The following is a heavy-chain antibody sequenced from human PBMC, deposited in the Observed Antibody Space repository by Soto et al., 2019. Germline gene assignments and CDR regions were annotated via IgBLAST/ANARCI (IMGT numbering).Heavy chain of an antibody. Sequence: TLXLTCTLYSSPIAWGECSCHWIRRPPGKGLEWIGYIFHGGSTYYNPSLRSRVTISVDRSRTQFSLKMSSVTAADTAVYYCARGRVVVQAAVMFTCLDPWGQGALVTVSS. CDR3: ARGRVVVQAAVMFTCLDP. J-gene: IGHJ5*02. D-gene: IGHD2-2*01. V-gene: IGHV4-30-2*01. CDR2: IFHGGST. CDR1: SSPIAWGECS.